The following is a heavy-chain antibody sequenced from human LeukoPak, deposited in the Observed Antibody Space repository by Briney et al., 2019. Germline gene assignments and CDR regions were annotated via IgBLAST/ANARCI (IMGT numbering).Heavy chain of an antibody. Sequence: ASVKVSCKASGYTFTGYYMHWVRQAPGQGLEWMGWINPNSGGTNYAQKFQGRVTMTRDTSISTAYMELSRLRSDDTAVYYCARGFLIVVGYYYGMDVWGQGTTVTVSS. CDR2: INPNSGGT. CDR3: ARGFLIVVGYYYGMDV. J-gene: IGHJ6*02. V-gene: IGHV1-2*02. D-gene: IGHD2-2*01. CDR1: GYTFTGYY.